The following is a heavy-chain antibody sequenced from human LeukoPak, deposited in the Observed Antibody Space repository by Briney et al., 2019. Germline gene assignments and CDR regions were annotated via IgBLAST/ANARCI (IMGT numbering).Heavy chain of an antibody. J-gene: IGHJ6*03. Sequence: GSLRLSCAASGFTFSSYEMNWVRQAPGKGLEWIGEINHSGSTNYNPSLKSRVTISVDTSKNQFSLKLSSVTAADTAVYYCARGPRTTVSNYYYYYYMDVWGKGTTVTVSS. CDR1: GFTFSSYE. D-gene: IGHD4-17*01. CDR3: ARGPRTTVSNYYYYYYMDV. CDR2: INHSGST. V-gene: IGHV4-34*01.